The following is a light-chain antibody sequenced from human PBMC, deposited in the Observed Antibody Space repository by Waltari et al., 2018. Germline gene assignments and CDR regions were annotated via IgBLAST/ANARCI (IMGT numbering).Light chain of an antibody. CDR3: QHYVRLPWT. V-gene: IGKV3-20*01. J-gene: IGKJ1*01. CDR1: QSVGRT. CDR2: AAS. Sequence: EIVLTQSPGTLSLSPGETATLSCRASQSVGRTLAWYQQKPGQAPRLLIYAASTRATGIPDRFSVSGSGTDFRLTISRLEPEDFAVYYCQHYVRLPWTFGQGTTVELK.